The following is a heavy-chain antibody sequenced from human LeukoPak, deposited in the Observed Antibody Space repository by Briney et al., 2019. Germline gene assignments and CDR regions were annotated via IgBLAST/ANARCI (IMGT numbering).Heavy chain of an antibody. CDR2: VYNTGRT. Sequence: PSETLSLTCSVSGDSMSSENEYWGWIRQTPGKGLEWIGWVYNTGRTDYNPSIKRRFPISIDTSKNQFSLKVTSVTAADTAVYYCARHILEEHWFDPWGLGTLVIVSS. J-gene: IGHJ5*02. V-gene: IGHV4-39*01. CDR3: ARHILEEHWFDP. CDR1: GDSMSSENEY. D-gene: IGHD1-1*01.